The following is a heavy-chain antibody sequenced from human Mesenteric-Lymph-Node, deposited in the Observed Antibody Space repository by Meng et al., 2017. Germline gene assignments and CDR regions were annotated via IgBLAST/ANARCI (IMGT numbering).Heavy chain of an antibody. CDR1: GFTFSNFV. CDR2: ISNSVGIT. Sequence: GESLKISCAASGFTFSNFVISWVRQAPGKGLEWVSAISNSVGITYYADSVKGRFTISTDNSENTLYLQMNSLRAEDTAIYYCARSDIVAGEDELGAYWGQGTLVTVSS. CDR3: ARSDIVAGEDELGAY. D-gene: IGHD2-15*01. J-gene: IGHJ4*02. V-gene: IGHV3-23*01.